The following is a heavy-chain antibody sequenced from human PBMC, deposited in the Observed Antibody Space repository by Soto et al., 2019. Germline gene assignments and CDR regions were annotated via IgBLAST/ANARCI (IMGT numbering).Heavy chain of an antibody. J-gene: IGHJ4*02. CDR1: GFSVSANY. D-gene: IGHD6-13*01. Sequence: EVQLVETGGGLIQPGGSLRLSCAASGFSVSANYMSWVRQAPGKGLEWVSSNSGGTAYYADSVKGRFTISRDDSQNTVYLQMNRLRAEDTDVYYCTSPRDSSSWYAVDYWGQGTLATVSS. CDR2: SNSGGTA. V-gene: IGHV3-53*02. CDR3: TSPRDSSSWYAVDY.